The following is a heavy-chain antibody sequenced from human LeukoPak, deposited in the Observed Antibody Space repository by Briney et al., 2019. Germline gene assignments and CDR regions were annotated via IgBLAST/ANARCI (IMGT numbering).Heavy chain of an antibody. V-gene: IGHV3-23*01. CDR2: ISGSGGST. J-gene: IGHJ3*02. Sequence: PGGSLRLSCAASGFTFSSYAMSWVRQAPGKGLEWVSAISGSGGSTYYADSVKGQFTISIDNSKNTLYLQMNSLRAEDTAVYYCAKPYGGYDAFDIWGQGTMVTVSS. CDR3: AKPYGGYDAFDI. CDR1: GFTFSSYA. D-gene: IGHD4-23*01.